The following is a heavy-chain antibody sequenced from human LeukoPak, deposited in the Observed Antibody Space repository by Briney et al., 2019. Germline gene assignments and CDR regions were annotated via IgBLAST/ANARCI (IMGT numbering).Heavy chain of an antibody. J-gene: IGHJ4*02. CDR1: GLIFTNYA. D-gene: IGHD6-25*01. Sequence: PGGSLRLSCTASGLIFTNYAMTWVRQAPGKGLEYVSSINANGDSTFYANSVKGRFTISRDNSKNTLYLQMGSLKSDDMAVYYCARKAAAGTYYFDYWGQGTLVTVSS. V-gene: IGHV3-64*01. CDR3: ARKAAAGTYYFDY. CDR2: INANGDST.